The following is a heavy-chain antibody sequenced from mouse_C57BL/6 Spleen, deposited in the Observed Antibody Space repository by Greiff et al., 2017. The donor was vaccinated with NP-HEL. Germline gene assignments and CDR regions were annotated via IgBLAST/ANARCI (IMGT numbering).Heavy chain of an antibody. D-gene: IGHD4-1*01. V-gene: IGHV5-4*01. CDR3: AREGTGTGYFDV. CDR2: ISDGGSYT. Sequence: EVKLMESGGGLVKPGGSLKLSCAASGFTFSSYAMSWVRQTPEKRLGWVATISDGGSYTYYPDNVKGRFTISRDNAKNNLYLQMSHLKSEDTAMYYCAREGTGTGYFDVWGTGTTVTVSS. CDR1: GFTFSSYA. J-gene: IGHJ1*03.